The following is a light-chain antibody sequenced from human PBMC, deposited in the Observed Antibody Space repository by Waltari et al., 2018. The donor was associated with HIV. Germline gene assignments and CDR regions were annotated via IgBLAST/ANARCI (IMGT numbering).Light chain of an antibody. CDR2: DVT. CDR3: ASYRYSTKSYV. CDR1: SNDVGGYNH. J-gene: IGLJ1*01. Sequence: QSALTQPASVSGSPGQSITISCIGTSNDVGGYNHVSWYQRHPGKAPKLLIYDVTNRPSGVSNRFSGSKSGNTASLAISGLQAEDEADYYCASYRYSTKSYVVGTGTTVTVL. V-gene: IGLV2-14*03.